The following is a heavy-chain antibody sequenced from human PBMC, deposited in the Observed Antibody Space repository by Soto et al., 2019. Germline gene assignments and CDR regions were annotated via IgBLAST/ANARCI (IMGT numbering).Heavy chain of an antibody. CDR1: GVSISSGDYY. D-gene: IGHD3-10*01. CDR3: ARDKFPAMVRGVNVGFQH. CDR2: IYYSENT. Sequence: SETLSLTCTVSGVSISSGDYYWSWIRQPPGKGLEWIGYIYYSENTYSNPSLKGRVAISGDTSKNQFSLKLSSVTAADTAVYYCARDKFPAMVRGVNVGFQHWGQGTLVTVSS. V-gene: IGHV4-30-4*01. J-gene: IGHJ1*01.